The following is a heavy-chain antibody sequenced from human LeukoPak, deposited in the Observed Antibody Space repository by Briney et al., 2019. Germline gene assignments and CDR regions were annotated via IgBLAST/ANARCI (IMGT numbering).Heavy chain of an antibody. CDR2: IYSGGST. Sequence: GGSLRLSCAASGFTVSSDSMNWVRQAPGKGLEWVSVIYSGGSTYYADSVKGRFTISRHNFKNTVYLQMNSLRAEDTAVYYCARDSGDYSSEYYYYYGMDVWGQGATVTVSS. V-gene: IGHV3-53*04. J-gene: IGHJ6*02. CDR1: GFTVSSDS. CDR3: ARDSGDYSSEYYYYYGMDV. D-gene: IGHD4-11*01.